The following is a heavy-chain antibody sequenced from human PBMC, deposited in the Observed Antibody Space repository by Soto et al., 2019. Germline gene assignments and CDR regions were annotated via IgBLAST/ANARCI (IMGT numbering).Heavy chain of an antibody. CDR3: ARGSSDDVSTAYFGWFEP. CDR2: IYYSGST. J-gene: IGHJ5*02. V-gene: IGHV4-31*03. Sequence: LSLTCSVSVTSISSGNYYWSWIRQHPGKGLECIGNIYYSGSTYYNPSLKSRLTTSVDTSTNQFSLKLNSVTAADTAVYYCARGSSDDVSTAYFGWFEPWAQGTSVPVSS. D-gene: IGHD3-9*01. CDR1: VTSISSGNYY.